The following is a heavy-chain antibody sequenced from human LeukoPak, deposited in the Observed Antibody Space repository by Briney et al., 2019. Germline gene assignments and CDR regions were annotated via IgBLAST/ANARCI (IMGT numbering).Heavy chain of an antibody. V-gene: IGHV3-23*01. J-gene: IGHJ4*02. CDR1: GFTFGTYA. CDR2: ISGNGGNT. Sequence: GGSLRLSCAASGFTFGTYAMSWVRQTPGKGLEWVSGISGNGGNTYHADSVKGRFTISRDNSKNTLYLQMNSLRAEDTAVYYCAKSSAGYYDSSGYPYVYWGQGTLVTVSS. CDR3: AKSSAGYYDSSGYPYVY. D-gene: IGHD3-22*01.